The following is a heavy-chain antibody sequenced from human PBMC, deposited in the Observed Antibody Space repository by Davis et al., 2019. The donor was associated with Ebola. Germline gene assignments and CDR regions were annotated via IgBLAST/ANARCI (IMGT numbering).Heavy chain of an antibody. CDR1: GFTFSSYG. D-gene: IGHD1-26*01. CDR2: ISYDGSNK. Sequence: GESLKISCAASGFTFSSYGMHWVRQAPGKGLEWVAVISYDGSNKYYADSVKGRFTISRDNSKNTLYLQMNSLRAEDTAVYYCAKDCVGWELLRSYYYYYGMDVWGQGTTVTVSS. CDR3: AKDCVGWELLRSYYYYYGMDV. J-gene: IGHJ6*02. V-gene: IGHV3-30*18.